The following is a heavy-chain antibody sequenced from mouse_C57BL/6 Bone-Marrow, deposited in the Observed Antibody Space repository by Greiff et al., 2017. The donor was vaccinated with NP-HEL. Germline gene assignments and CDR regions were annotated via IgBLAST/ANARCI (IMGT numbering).Heavy chain of an antibody. V-gene: IGHV1-22*01. Sequence: EVQLQQSGPELVKPGASVKMSCKASGYTFTDYNMHWVKQSHGKSLEWIGYINPNNGGTSYNQKFKGKATLTVNKSSSTAYMELRSLTSEDSAVYYCARCLSSLYDGYYDWYFDVWGTGTTVTVSS. D-gene: IGHD2-3*01. J-gene: IGHJ1*03. CDR2: INPNNGGT. CDR1: GYTFTDYN. CDR3: ARCLSSLYDGYYDWYFDV.